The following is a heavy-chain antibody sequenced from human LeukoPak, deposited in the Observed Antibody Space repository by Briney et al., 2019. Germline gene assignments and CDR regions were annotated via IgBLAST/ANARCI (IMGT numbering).Heavy chain of an antibody. D-gene: IGHD6-6*01. V-gene: IGHV5-51*01. Sequence: GESLKISCKGSGYTFASYWIGWVRKMPGKGLEWIGIIYPGDPDTRYSPSFQGQVTISADKSISTAYLQWSSLKASDTAIYYCARQLGSSSIYYYYYMDVWGTGTTVTVSS. J-gene: IGHJ6*03. CDR1: GYTFASYW. CDR3: ARQLGSSSIYYYYYMDV. CDR2: IYPGDPDT.